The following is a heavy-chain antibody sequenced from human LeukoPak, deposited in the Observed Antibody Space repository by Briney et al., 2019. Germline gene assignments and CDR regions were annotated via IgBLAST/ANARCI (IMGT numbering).Heavy chain of an antibody. CDR2: ISSSSSYI. CDR1: GFTFSSYS. Sequence: GGSLRLSCAASGFTFSSYSMNWVRQAPGKGLEWVSSISSSSSYIYYADSVKGRFTISRDNAKNSLYLQMNSLRAEDAAVYYCARGTMVRGVLIDYWGQGTLVTVSS. CDR3: ARGTMVRGVLIDY. D-gene: IGHD3-10*01. V-gene: IGHV3-21*01. J-gene: IGHJ4*02.